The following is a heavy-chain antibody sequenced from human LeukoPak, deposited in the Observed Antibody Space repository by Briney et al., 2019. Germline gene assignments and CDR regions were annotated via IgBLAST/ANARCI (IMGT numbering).Heavy chain of an antibody. J-gene: IGHJ6*02. CDR1: GYTFTSYD. V-gene: IGHV1-8*01. D-gene: IGHD3-10*01. CDR2: MNPNSGNT. Sequence: GASVKVSCKASGYTFTSYDINWVRQATGQGLEWMGWMNPNSGNTGYAQKFQGRVTMTRNTSISTAYMELSSLRSEDTAVYYCARVTHPQTLWFGELLGYYYGMDVWGQGTTVTVSS. CDR3: ARVTHPQTLWFGELLGYYYGMDV.